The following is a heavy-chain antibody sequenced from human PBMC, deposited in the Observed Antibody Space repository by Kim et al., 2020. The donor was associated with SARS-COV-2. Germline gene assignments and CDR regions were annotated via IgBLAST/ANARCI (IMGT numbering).Heavy chain of an antibody. J-gene: IGHJ5*02. V-gene: IGHV1-69*13. CDR1: GGTFSSYA. D-gene: IGHD3-9*01. CDR3: ARDPADMLTGYYSGVWFDP. Sequence: SVKVSCKASGGTFSSYAISWVRQAPGQGLEWMGGIIPIFGTANYAQKFQGRVTITADESTSTAYMELSSLRSEDTAVYYCARDPADMLTGYYSGVWFDPWGQGTLVTASS. CDR2: IIPIFGTA.